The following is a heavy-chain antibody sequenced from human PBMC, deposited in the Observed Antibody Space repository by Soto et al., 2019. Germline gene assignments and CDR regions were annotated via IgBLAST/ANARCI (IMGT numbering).Heavy chain of an antibody. Sequence: QVQLVESGGGVVQPGRSLRLSCAASGFPFTSYGMHWVREGPGKGLEWLAVISYDGSNKFYADFVKGRFTISRDNSKNPLYLQMNSLRPEDTALYYCVGGQFYFDYRGQGTLVIVSS. CDR1: GFPFTSYG. CDR3: VGGQFYFDY. D-gene: IGHD3-10*01. J-gene: IGHJ4*02. CDR2: ISYDGSNK. V-gene: IGHV3-30*03.